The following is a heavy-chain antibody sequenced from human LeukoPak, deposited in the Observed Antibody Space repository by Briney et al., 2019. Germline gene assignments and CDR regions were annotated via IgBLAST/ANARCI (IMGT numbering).Heavy chain of an antibody. V-gene: IGHV3-21*01. Sequence: GGSLRLSCAASGFTFSSYSMTWVRQAPGKGLEWVSSISSSSSYIYYADSVKGRFTISRDNAKNSLYLQMNSLRAEDTAVYYCASPAYMVRGVIPTYRGQGTLVTVSS. D-gene: IGHD3-10*01. CDR1: GFTFSSYS. CDR2: ISSSSSYI. J-gene: IGHJ4*02. CDR3: ASPAYMVRGVIPTY.